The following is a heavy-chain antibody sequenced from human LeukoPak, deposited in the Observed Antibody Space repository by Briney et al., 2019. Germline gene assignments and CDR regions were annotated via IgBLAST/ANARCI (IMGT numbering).Heavy chain of an antibody. D-gene: IGHD1-26*01. CDR1: GYSFTSYW. Sequence: GESLKISCNGSGYSFTSYWIAWVRQMPGKGLEWMGIIYPGDSESRYSPSFQGQVTISADKSISTAYLQWSSLKASDTAMYYCARLAQSGSYFDYWGQGTLVTVSS. J-gene: IGHJ4*02. CDR2: IYPGDSES. CDR3: ARLAQSGSYFDY. V-gene: IGHV5-51*01.